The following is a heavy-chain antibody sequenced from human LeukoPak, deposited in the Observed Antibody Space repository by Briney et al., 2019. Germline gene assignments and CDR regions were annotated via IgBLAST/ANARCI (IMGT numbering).Heavy chain of an antibody. V-gene: IGHV3-21*01. CDR1: GFTFSSYS. J-gene: IGHJ6*02. CDR3: ARGRGYSTSSTDMDV. D-gene: IGHD6-6*01. Sequence: GGSLRLPCATSGFTFSSYSMNWVRQAPGKGLEWVSSISSSSGYIYYADSVKGRFTIFRDNAENSLYLQMNSLRAEDTAVYYCARGRGYSTSSTDMDVWGRGTTVTVSS. CDR2: ISSSSGYI.